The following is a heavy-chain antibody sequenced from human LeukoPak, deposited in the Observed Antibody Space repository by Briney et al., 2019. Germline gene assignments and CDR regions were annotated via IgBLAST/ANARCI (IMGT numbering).Heavy chain of an antibody. Sequence: GGSLRLSCAVSGFTFNNYAMSWVRQAPGKGLEWVSGISGSGGSTYYADSVKGRFTISRDNSKNTLYLQMNSLTAEDTAVYYCAKDSVPYYYGSGSYPDYWGQGTLVTVS. CDR2: ISGSGGST. J-gene: IGHJ4*02. D-gene: IGHD3-10*01. CDR1: GFTFNNYA. V-gene: IGHV3-23*01. CDR3: AKDSVPYYYGSGSYPDY.